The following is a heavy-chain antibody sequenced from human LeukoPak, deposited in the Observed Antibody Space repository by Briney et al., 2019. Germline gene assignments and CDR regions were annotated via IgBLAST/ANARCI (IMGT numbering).Heavy chain of an antibody. D-gene: IGHD3-22*01. Sequence: SETLSLTCAVYGGPFSGYYWSWIRQPPGKGLEWIGEINHSGSTNYNPSLKSRVTISVDTSKNQFSLKLSSVTAADTAVYYCARGGTSMIVVVDWFDPWGQGTLVTVSS. V-gene: IGHV4-34*01. J-gene: IGHJ5*02. CDR1: GGPFSGYY. CDR3: ARGGTSMIVVVDWFDP. CDR2: INHSGST.